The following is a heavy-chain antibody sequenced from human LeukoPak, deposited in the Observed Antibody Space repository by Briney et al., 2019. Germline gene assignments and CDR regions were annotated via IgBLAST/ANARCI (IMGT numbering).Heavy chain of an antibody. Sequence: GGSLRLSCVASGFTFKSYAMSWVRQAPGKGLEWVSVVSGSGGSTDYADSVKGRFTISRDNSMNTLYLQMNTLRAEDTAVYYCAKFTRSSGDCLWGQGILVTVSS. V-gene: IGHV3-23*01. CDR3: AKFTRSSGDCL. J-gene: IGHJ4*02. D-gene: IGHD2-21*01. CDR1: GFTFKSYA. CDR2: VSGSGGST.